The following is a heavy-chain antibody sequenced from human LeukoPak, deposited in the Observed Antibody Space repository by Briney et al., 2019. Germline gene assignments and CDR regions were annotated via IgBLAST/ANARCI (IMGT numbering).Heavy chain of an antibody. CDR1: GFTFSSYS. Sequence: GGSLRLSCAASGFTFSSYSMNWVRQAPGKGLEWVSYISSSSSTIYYADSVKGRFTISRDNAKNSLYLQMNSLRAEDTAVYYCTSEEQLVLDAFGIWGQGTMVTVSS. V-gene: IGHV3-48*01. CDR2: ISSSSSTI. CDR3: TSEEQLVLDAFGI. D-gene: IGHD6-6*01. J-gene: IGHJ3*02.